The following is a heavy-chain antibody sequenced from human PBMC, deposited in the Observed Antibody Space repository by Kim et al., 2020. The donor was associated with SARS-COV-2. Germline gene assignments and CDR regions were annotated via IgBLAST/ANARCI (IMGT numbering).Heavy chain of an antibody. Sequence: GGSLRLSCAASGFTFSSYAMSWVRQAPGKGLEWVSAISDSGGSTYYADSVKGRFTISRDNSKNTLYLQMNSLRAEDTAVYYCAKVSYSSGWYFRYYYYGMDVWGQGTTVTVSS. J-gene: IGHJ6*02. CDR1: GFTFSSYA. CDR3: AKVSYSSGWYFRYYYYGMDV. V-gene: IGHV3-23*01. CDR2: ISDSGGST. D-gene: IGHD6-19*01.